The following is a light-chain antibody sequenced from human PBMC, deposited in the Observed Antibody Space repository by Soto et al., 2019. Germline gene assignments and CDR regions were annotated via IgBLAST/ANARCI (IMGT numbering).Light chain of an antibody. J-gene: IGKJ4*01. CDR1: QSVGTY. V-gene: IGKV3-11*01. CDR3: QQYSKWPLT. CDR2: DAS. Sequence: EIVLTQSPATQSLSPGEGATLSCRASQSVGTYLAWYQQKPGQAPRLLIYDASNRATGIPARFSGSGSGTEFILTISSLQSEDFAVYYCQQYSKWPLTFGGGTKVDIK.